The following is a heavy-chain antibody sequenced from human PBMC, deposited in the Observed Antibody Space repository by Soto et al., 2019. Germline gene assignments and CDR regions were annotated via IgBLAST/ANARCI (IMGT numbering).Heavy chain of an antibody. CDR3: ASTVPPDFWSGYYSYNYYYMDV. D-gene: IGHD3-3*01. CDR2: MNPNSGNT. Sequence: QVQLVQSGAEVKKPGASVKVSYKASGYTFTSYDINWVRQATGQGLEWMGWMNPNSGNTGYAQKFQGRVTMTRNTSISTAYMELSSLRSEDTAVYYCASTVPPDFWSGYYSYNYYYMDVWGKGTTVTVSS. CDR1: GYTFTSYD. V-gene: IGHV1-8*01. J-gene: IGHJ6*03.